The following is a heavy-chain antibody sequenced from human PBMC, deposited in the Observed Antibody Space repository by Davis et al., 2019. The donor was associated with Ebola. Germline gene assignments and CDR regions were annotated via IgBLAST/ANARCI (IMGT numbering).Heavy chain of an antibody. V-gene: IGHV4-39*02. CDR2: IYFSGTT. CDR1: GGSISSSTYF. D-gene: IGHD3-22*01. J-gene: IGHJ4*02. CDR3: ARDPPDEQGYDD. Sequence: MPGGSLRPSCTVSGGSISSSTYFWGWIRQPPGKGLEWIGSIYFSGTTYYNPSLKSRVTISVDTSKNQFSLKLSSVTAADTAVYYCARDPPDEQGYDDWGQGILVTVSS.